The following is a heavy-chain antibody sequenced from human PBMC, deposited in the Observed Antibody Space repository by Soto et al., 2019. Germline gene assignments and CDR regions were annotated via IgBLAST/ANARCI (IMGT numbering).Heavy chain of an antibody. Sequence: QVQLVQSGAEVKKPGSSVKVSCKASGGTFSTHAIIWVRQAPGHGLEWMGGIIPISGTTYYTQKFQGRVTITADEPTSTAFMELSSPKSEDTAVFYCARGYCSGGNCYSGMDVWGQGTMVTVSS. CDR3: ARGYCSGGNCYSGMDV. V-gene: IGHV1-69*01. D-gene: IGHD2-15*01. CDR1: GGTFSTHA. CDR2: IIPISGTT. J-gene: IGHJ6*02.